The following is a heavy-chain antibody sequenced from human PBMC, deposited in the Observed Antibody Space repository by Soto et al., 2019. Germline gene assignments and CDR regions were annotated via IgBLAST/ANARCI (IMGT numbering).Heavy chain of an antibody. CDR3: ARDGGFYYGMDV. V-gene: IGHV4-34*01. CDR2: INHSGST. D-gene: IGHD3-3*01. CDR1: GGSFSGYY. J-gene: IGHJ6*02. Sequence: PSETLSLTCAVYGGSFSGYYWTWIRQPPGTGLEWIGEINHSGSTNYNPSLKSRVTISVDTSKNQFSLKLSSVTAADTAVYYCARDGGFYYGMDVWGHRTTVTVSS.